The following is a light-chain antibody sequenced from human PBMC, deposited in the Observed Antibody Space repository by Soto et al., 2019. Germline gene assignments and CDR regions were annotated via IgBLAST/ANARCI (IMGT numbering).Light chain of an antibody. CDR3: NSYTSSSTDV. CDR2: DVT. J-gene: IGLJ1*01. Sequence: QSVLTQPASVSGSPGQSITISCTGTSSDVGGFNYVSWYQQHPGKAPKLMIYDVTNRPSGVSYRFSGSKSGNTASLTISGLQAEDEADYYCNSYTSSSTDVFGPGTKVTV. CDR1: SSDVGGFNY. V-gene: IGLV2-14*03.